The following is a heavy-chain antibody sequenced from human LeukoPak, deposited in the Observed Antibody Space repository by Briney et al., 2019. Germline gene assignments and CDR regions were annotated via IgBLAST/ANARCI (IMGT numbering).Heavy chain of an antibody. CDR3: ARAHNYDSSGYYGY. V-gene: IGHV4-61*05. J-gene: IGHJ4*02. Sequence: SETLSLTCTVSGGSISSSSYYWGWIRQPPGKGLEWIGYIYYSGSTNYNPSLKSRVTISVDTSKNQFSLKLSSVTAADTAVYYCARAHNYDSSGYYGYWGQGTLVTVSS. D-gene: IGHD3-22*01. CDR1: GGSISSSSYY. CDR2: IYYSGST.